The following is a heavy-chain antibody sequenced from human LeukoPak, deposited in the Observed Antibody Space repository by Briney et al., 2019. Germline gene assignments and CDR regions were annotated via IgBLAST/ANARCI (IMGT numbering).Heavy chain of an antibody. Sequence: GGSLRLSCAASGFTFSSYGMHWVRQAPGKGLERVAFIRYDGSNKYYADSVKGRFTISRDNSKNTLYLQMNSLRAEDTAVYYCAKGPRYFDWLSWFDPWGQGTLVTVSS. V-gene: IGHV3-30*02. CDR2: IRYDGSNK. J-gene: IGHJ5*02. D-gene: IGHD3-9*01. CDR3: AKGPRYFDWLSWFDP. CDR1: GFTFSSYG.